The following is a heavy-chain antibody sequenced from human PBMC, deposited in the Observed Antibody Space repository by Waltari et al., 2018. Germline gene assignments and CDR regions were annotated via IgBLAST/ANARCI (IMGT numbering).Heavy chain of an antibody. Sequence: EVQLVESGGGLVQPGRSLRLSCTASGFTFGDYAMSWVRQAPGKGLEWVGFIRSKAYGGTTEYAASVKGRFTISRDDSKSIAYLQMNSLKTEDTAVYYCTREMSVVGADLDYWGQGTLVTVSS. CDR3: TREMSVVGADLDY. D-gene: IGHD1-26*01. V-gene: IGHV3-49*04. CDR2: IRSKAYGGTT. CDR1: GFTFGDYA. J-gene: IGHJ4*02.